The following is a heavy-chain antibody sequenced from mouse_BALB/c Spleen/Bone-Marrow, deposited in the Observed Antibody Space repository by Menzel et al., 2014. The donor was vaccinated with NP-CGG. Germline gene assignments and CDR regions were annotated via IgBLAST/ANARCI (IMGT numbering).Heavy chain of an antibody. V-gene: IGHV14-3*02. CDR3: AMYYYGSSLFAY. D-gene: IGHD1-1*01. CDR1: GFNIKDTY. J-gene: IGHJ3*01. CDR2: IGPANGNT. Sequence: VQLQQSGAELVKPGASVKLSCTASGFNIKDTYMHWVKQRPEQGLEWIGRIGPANGNTKYDPKFQGKATITADTSSNTAYLQLSSLASEDTAAYYCAMYYYGSSLFAYWGQGTLVTVSA.